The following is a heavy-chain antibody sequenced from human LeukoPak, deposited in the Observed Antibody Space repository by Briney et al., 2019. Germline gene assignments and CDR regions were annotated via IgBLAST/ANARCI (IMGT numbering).Heavy chain of an antibody. Sequence: KPSETLSLTCTVSGGPISSSSYYWGWIRQPPGKGLEWIGSIHYSGSTHYNPSLKSRVTISVDTSKKQISLKLSSVTAADTAVYYCACNGVACSNWFDPWGQGTLVSVSS. CDR1: GGPISSSSYY. J-gene: IGHJ5*02. CDR2: IHYSGST. V-gene: IGHV4-39*01. D-gene: IGHD3-3*01. CDR3: ACNGVACSNWFDP.